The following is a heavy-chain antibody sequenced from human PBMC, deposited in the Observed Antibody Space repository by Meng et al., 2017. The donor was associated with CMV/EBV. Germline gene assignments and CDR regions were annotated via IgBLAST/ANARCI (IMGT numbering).Heavy chain of an antibody. CDR2: INPNSGGT. J-gene: IGHJ6*02. D-gene: IGHD2-2*01. CDR1: GYTFTGYY. V-gene: IGHV1-2*02. Sequence: ASVKVSCKASGYTFTGYYMHWVRQAPGQGLEWMGWINPNSGGTNYAQKLQGRVTMTRDTSISTAYMELSRLRSDDTAVYYCARGLVPAARGGMDVWGQGTTVTVSS. CDR3: ARGLVPAARGGMDV.